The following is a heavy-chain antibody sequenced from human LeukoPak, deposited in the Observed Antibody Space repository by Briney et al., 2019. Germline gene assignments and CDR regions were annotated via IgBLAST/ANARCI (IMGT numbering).Heavy chain of an antibody. CDR1: GFTFSSYA. Sequence: PGGSLRLSCTASGFTFSSYAMSWVRQAPGKGLKWVSSISDSGDTPYYADSVKGRFTISRDNSKNTLYLQMNSLRAEDTAVYYCARDLREGLWKEWELRGGGAFDIWGQGTMVTVSS. V-gene: IGHV3-23*01. J-gene: IGHJ3*02. CDR2: ISDSGDTP. CDR3: ARDLREGLWKEWELRGGGAFDI. D-gene: IGHD1-26*01.